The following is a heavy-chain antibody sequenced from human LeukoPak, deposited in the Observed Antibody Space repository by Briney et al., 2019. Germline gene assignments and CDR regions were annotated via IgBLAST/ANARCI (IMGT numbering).Heavy chain of an antibody. J-gene: IGHJ5*02. CDR1: GYTFTGYY. V-gene: IGHV1-2*02. CDR3: ARGPYSSSYFVTTPWFDP. CDR2: INPNSGGT. Sequence: ASVKVSCKASGYTFTGYYMHWVRQAPGQGLEWVGWINPNSGGTNYVQKFQGRVTMPRDTSISTAYMDLSRLKSDDTAVYYCARGPYSSSYFVTTPWFDPWGQGTLVTVSS. D-gene: IGHD6-13*01.